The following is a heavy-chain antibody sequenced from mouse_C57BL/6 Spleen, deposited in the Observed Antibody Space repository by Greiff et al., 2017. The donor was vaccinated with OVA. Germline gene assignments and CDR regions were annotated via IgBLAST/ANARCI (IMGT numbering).Heavy chain of an antibody. CDR3: ASDWYFDV. Sequence: EVQVVESGGDLVKPGGSLKLSCAASGFTFSSYGMSWVRQTPDKRLEWVATISSGGSYTYYPDSVKGRFTISRDNAKNTLYLQMSSLKSEDTAMYYCASDWYFDVWGTGTTVTVSS. J-gene: IGHJ1*03. CDR2: ISSGGSYT. V-gene: IGHV5-6*01. CDR1: GFTFSSYG.